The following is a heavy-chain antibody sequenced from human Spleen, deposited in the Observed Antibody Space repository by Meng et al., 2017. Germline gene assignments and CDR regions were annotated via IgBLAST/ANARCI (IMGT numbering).Heavy chain of an antibody. CDR3: GIAVAGYFDY. V-gene: IGHV1-2*06. J-gene: IGHJ4*02. Sequence: QVQLVQSGAEVKKPGASVKFVCKASGYTFTDYYLHWVRQAPGQGLEWLGHINPNSGDTLYAQKFQGRVSMTGDTSISTAYMELSRLRSDDTAVYYCGIAVAGYFDYWGQGTLVTVSS. D-gene: IGHD6-19*01. CDR1: GYTFTDYY. CDR2: INPNSGDT.